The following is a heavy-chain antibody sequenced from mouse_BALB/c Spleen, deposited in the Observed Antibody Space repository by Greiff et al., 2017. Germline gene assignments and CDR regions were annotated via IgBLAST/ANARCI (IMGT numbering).Heavy chain of an antibody. Sequence: LQESGAELMKPGASVKISCKATGYTFSSYWIEWVKQRPGHGLEWIGEILPGSGSTNYNEKFKGKATFTADTSSNTAYMQLSSLTSEDSAVYYCARWAAYYRYDGDYWGQGTTLTVSS. D-gene: IGHD2-14*01. CDR2: ILPGSGST. CDR1: GYTFSSYW. J-gene: IGHJ2*01. CDR3: ARWAAYYRYDGDY. V-gene: IGHV1-9*01.